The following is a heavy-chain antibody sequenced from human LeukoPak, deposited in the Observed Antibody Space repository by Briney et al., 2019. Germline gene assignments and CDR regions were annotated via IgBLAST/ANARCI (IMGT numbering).Heavy chain of an antibody. V-gene: IGHV3-13*01. Sequence: SGGSLRLSCEASGITFSTSDMHWVRQAPGKGLEWVSVIGTAGDTYYADSVKGRFTISRENAKNSLYLQMNSLRAGDTAVYYCARGTVRVGMAVWGQGPTVTVSS. CDR3: ARGTVRVGMAV. CDR2: IGTAGDT. J-gene: IGHJ6*02. CDR1: GITFSTSD. D-gene: IGHD1-1*01.